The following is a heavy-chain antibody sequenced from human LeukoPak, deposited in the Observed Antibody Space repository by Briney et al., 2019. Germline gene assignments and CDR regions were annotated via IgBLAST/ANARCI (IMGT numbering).Heavy chain of an antibody. CDR2: IYPGDSDT. CDR1: GYKFTDYW. CDR3: ARRFFGSWDAFDI. V-gene: IGHV5-51*01. Sequence: GESLKITCVASGYKFTDYWIGWVRQMPGKGLERMVMIYPGDSDTRYSPSFQGQVTISADNSINTAYLQWSSLKASDTAMYYCARRFFGSWDAFDIWGQGTMVSMSS. D-gene: IGHD3-3*01. J-gene: IGHJ3*02.